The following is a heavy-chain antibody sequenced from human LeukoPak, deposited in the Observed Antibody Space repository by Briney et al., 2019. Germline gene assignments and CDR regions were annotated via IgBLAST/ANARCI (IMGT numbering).Heavy chain of an antibody. CDR3: AKRGYCRGGTCFSHDAFDI. Sequence: GGSLRLSCAASRFTFSSYSMNWVRQAPGKGLEWVSSISSSSSYIYYADSVKGRFTISRDNAKNSLYLQMNSLRAEDTAVYYCAKRGYCRGGTCFSHDAFDIWGQGTMVTVSS. J-gene: IGHJ3*02. V-gene: IGHV3-21*01. D-gene: IGHD2-15*01. CDR2: ISSSSSYI. CDR1: RFTFSSYS.